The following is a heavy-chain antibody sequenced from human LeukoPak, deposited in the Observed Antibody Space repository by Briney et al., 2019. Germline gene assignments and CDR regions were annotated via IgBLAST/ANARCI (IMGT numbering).Heavy chain of an antibody. CDR2: INSDGSSI. CDR1: GFTFSSHW. CDR3: AARGYCSGTSCLLEY. Sequence: GGSLRLSCAASGFTFSSHWMHWVRQAPGKGLVWVSRINSDGSSISYADSVKGRFTISRDNAKNTLYLQMNSLRAEDTAVYYCAARGYCSGTSCLLEYWGQGTLVTVSS. D-gene: IGHD2-2*01. J-gene: IGHJ4*02. V-gene: IGHV3-74*01.